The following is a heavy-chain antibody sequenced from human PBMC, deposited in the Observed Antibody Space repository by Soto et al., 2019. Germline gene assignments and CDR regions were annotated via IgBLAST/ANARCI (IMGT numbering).Heavy chain of an antibody. J-gene: IGHJ4*02. V-gene: IGHV1-18*01. CDR2: IKAYSGNT. CDR1: GYTFATST. CDR3: AIADYGDDDY. D-gene: IGHD4-17*01. Sequence: GPGAKKPGASVKVSCKASGYTFATSTISWLRQAPGQGPDWMGWIKAYSGNTNYAQKLQGRLTMTTDTSTSTAYMELRSLTTDDTAIYYCAIADYGDDDYWGQGTLVTVSS.